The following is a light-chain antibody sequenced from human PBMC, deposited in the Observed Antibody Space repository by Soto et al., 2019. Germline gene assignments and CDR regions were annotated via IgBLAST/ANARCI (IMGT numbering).Light chain of an antibody. Sequence: DIQMTQSPSSLSASVGDRVTITCRASQSIASYLNWYQQKPGNAPKLLIYAASSLQSGVPPRFSGSGSGRDFTLTISSLQAEDFASYYCQQSFSAPYSFGPGAKVEI. CDR1: QSIASY. CDR3: QQSFSAPYS. CDR2: AAS. V-gene: IGKV1-39*01. J-gene: IGKJ2*01.